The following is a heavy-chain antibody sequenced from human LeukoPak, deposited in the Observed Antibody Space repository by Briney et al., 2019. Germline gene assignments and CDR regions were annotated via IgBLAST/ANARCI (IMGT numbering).Heavy chain of an antibody. V-gene: IGHV3-21*01. Sequence: PGGFLRLSCAASGFTFSSYSMNWVRQAPGKGLEWVSSISSSSSYIYYADSVKGRFTISRDNAKNSLYLQMSSLRAEDTAVYYCARGTYSSSPPFDYWGQGTLVTVSS. CDR1: GFTFSSYS. CDR2: ISSSSSYI. CDR3: ARGTYSSSPPFDY. D-gene: IGHD6-6*01. J-gene: IGHJ4*02.